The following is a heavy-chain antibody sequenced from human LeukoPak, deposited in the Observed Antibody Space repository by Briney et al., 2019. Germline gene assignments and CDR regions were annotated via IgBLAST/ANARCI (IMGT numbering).Heavy chain of an antibody. Sequence: GGSLRLSCAASGFTFTTYWMSWVRQAPGKVLEWVANINQDGSEKYYADSVKGRFTISRDNAKNSLYLQMHGLRAEDTAVYYCARGGSWYPYLGYWGQGTLVTVSS. D-gene: IGHD6-13*01. CDR2: INQDGSEK. V-gene: IGHV3-7*03. J-gene: IGHJ4*02. CDR3: ARGGSWYPYLGY. CDR1: GFTFTTYW.